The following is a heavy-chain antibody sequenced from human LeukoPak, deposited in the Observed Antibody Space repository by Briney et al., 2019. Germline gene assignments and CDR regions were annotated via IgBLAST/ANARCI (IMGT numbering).Heavy chain of an antibody. CDR3: SCPYYYGMDV. Sequence: GGSLQLSCSASGFPFSGSAMHWVRPASGKGLEGVGRIRSKANSYATAYAASVKGRFTISRDDSKNTAYLQMNSLKTEDTAVYYCSCPYYYGMDVWGQGTTVTVSS. CDR2: IRSKANSYAT. V-gene: IGHV3-73*01. J-gene: IGHJ6*02. CDR1: GFPFSGSA.